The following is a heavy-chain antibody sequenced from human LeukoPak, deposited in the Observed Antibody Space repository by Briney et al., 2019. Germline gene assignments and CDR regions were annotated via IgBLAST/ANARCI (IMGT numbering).Heavy chain of an antibody. CDR1: GFTFSSYA. CDR3: AKAMGQEVPAGSRWFDP. V-gene: IGHV3-23*01. D-gene: IGHD2-2*01. CDR2: ISDNGGGA. J-gene: IGHJ5*02. Sequence: GGSLRLSCAASGFTFSSYAISWVRQAPREGLEWVSIISDNGGGAYYADSVKGRFTLSRDTSSNTLCLQIRDLRVEDTAIYSCAKAMGQEVPAGSRWFDPGGEGTLV.